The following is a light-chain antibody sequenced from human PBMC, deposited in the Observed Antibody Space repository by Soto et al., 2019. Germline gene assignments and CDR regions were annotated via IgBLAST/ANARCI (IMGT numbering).Light chain of an antibody. CDR3: QRYGSSPPFT. CDR2: GAF. Sequence: PGERATLSCRASQRVSSSYLAWYQQKPGQAPRLLIYGAFTRATGIPDRFSGSGSGTDFTLTISRLEPEDFAVYFCQRYGSSPPFTFGQGTKVDIK. CDR1: QRVSSSY. V-gene: IGKV3-20*01. J-gene: IGKJ2*01.